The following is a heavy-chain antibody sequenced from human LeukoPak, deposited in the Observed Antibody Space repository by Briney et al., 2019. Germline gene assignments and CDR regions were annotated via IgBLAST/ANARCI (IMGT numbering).Heavy chain of an antibody. CDR3: ASGGVVGPSTYWFYDL. J-gene: IGHJ2*01. CDR2: IRQDGREI. CDR1: GFVFSRNW. D-gene: IGHD1-26*01. V-gene: IGHV3-7*01. Sequence: GESLRLSCEASGFVFSRNWMTWVRQAPGKGLEWVANIRQDGREIYYVDSVKGRFTISSDNAKSSMYLQMNSLRAEDTAVYYCASGGVVGPSTYWFYDLWGRGTRVTVSS.